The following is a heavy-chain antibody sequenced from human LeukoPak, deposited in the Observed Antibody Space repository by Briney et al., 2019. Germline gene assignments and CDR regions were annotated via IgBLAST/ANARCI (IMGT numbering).Heavy chain of an antibody. CDR3: ARGKEWYSSSSDSLDY. CDR1: GYTFTSYG. Sequence: ASVKVSCKASGYTFTSYGINWVRQATGQGLEWMGWMNPNSGNTGYAQKFQGRVTMTRNTSISTAYMELSSLRSEDTAVYYCARGKEWYSSSSDSLDYWGQGTLVTVSS. V-gene: IGHV1-8*01. D-gene: IGHD6-6*01. J-gene: IGHJ4*02. CDR2: MNPNSGNT.